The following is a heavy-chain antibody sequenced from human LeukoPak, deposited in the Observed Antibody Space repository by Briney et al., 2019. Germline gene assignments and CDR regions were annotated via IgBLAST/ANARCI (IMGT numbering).Heavy chain of an antibody. J-gene: IGHJ4*02. D-gene: IGHD5-12*01. CDR2: ISGSGGST. CDR1: GFTSSSYA. V-gene: IGHV3-23*01. CDR3: AKGGPRVATIGASDY. Sequence: GGSLRLSCAASGFTSSSYAMSWVRQAPGKGLEWVSAISGSGGSTYYADSVKGRFTISRDNSKNTLYLEMNSLRAEDTAVYSCAKGGPRVATIGASDYWGQGTLVTVSS.